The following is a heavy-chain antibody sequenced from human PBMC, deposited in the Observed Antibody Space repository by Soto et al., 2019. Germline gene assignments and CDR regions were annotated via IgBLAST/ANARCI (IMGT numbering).Heavy chain of an antibody. Sequence: EVQLVESGGGLVQPGGSLRLSCAASGFTVSSNYMSWVRQAPGKGLEWVSIIYSGGSTYYADSVKGRFTISRDISKNTLYLQMNSLRAEDTAVYYCARGGRNTRIDYWGQGALVTVSS. CDR3: ARGGRNTRIDY. CDR1: GFTVSSNY. CDR2: IYSGGST. D-gene: IGHD2-2*02. V-gene: IGHV3-66*01. J-gene: IGHJ4*02.